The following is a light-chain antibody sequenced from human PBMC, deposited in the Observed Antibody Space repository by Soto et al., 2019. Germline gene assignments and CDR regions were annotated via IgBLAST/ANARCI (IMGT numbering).Light chain of an antibody. V-gene: IGLV2-14*03. CDR1: SSDVGGFDR. CDR2: DVS. CDR3: SSYTSRSTVV. J-gene: IGLJ2*01. Sequence: QSVLTQPASVSGSPGQSITISCTGTSSDVGGFDRVSWYQQHPGKAPRLMIFDVSNWPSGISHRFSGSKSGNTASLTISGLLAEDEADYFCSSYTSRSTVVFGGGTKVTVL.